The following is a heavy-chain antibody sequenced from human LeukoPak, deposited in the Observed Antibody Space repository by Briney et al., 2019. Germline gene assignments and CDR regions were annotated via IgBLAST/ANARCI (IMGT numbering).Heavy chain of an antibody. CDR3: ARERGLEPHDAFDI. CDR1: GGSISSYY. D-gene: IGHD1-1*01. V-gene: IGHV4-59*01. CDR2: IYYSGST. Sequence: PSETLSLTCTVSGGSISSYYWSWIRQPPGKGLEWIGYIYYSGSTNYNPSLKSRVTISVDTSKNQFSLKLSSVTAADTAVYYCARERGLEPHDAFDIWGQGTMVTVSS. J-gene: IGHJ3*02.